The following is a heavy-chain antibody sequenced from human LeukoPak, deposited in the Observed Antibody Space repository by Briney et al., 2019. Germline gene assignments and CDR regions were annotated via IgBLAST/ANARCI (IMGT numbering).Heavy chain of an antibody. J-gene: IGHJ1*01. CDR2: ISYDGGNK. V-gene: IGHV3-30*14. Sequence: PGGSLRLSCAASGFTFSSYAMHWVRQAPGKGLEWVAVISYDGGNKYYADSVKGRFTISRDNSKNTLYLQMNSLRAEDTAVYYCARGWAVSTDGYFQHWGQGTLVTVSS. CDR1: GFTFSSYA. CDR3: ARGWAVSTDGYFQH. D-gene: IGHD5/OR15-5a*01.